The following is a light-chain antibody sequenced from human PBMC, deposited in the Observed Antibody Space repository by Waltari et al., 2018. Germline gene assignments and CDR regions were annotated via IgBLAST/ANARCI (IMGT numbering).Light chain of an antibody. J-gene: IGKJ1*01. CDR2: AAS. CDR3: QQYDDLPRT. V-gene: IGKV1D-16*01. CDR1: QGINSW. Sequence: DIQMTQSPSSLSASVGDKVTITCHASQGINSWLAWYQQKPGNAPKPLIHAASFLQPGVPSRFSGNGSGTDYTLTVSGLQPEDFATYYCQQYDDLPRTFGQGTKVEI.